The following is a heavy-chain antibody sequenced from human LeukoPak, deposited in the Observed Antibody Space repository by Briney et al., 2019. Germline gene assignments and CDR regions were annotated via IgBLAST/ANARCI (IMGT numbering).Heavy chain of an antibody. J-gene: IGHJ4*02. V-gene: IGHV3-7*01. CDR3: ARAHYDSSGYFED. CDR2: IKQDGSEK. D-gene: IGHD3-22*01. CDR1: GFTFSSYW. Sequence: GGSLRLSCAASGFTFSSYWMSWVRQAPGKGLEWVANIKQDGSEKYYVDSVKGRFTISRDNAKNSLYLQMNSLRAEDMAVYYCARAHYDSSGYFEDWGQGTLVTVSS.